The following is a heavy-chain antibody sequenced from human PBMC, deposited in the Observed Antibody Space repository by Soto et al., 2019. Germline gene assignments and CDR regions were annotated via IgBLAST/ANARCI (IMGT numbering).Heavy chain of an antibody. V-gene: IGHV3-53*01. D-gene: IGHD6-19*01. Sequence: PGGSLRLSCAASGFTVSSNYMSWVRQAPGKGLEWVSVIYSGGSTYYADSVKGRFTISRDNSKNTLYLQMNSLRAEDTAVYYCESAQWPEYYFDYWGQGTLVTVSS. CDR2: IYSGGST. CDR3: ESAQWPEYYFDY. J-gene: IGHJ4*02. CDR1: GFTVSSNY.